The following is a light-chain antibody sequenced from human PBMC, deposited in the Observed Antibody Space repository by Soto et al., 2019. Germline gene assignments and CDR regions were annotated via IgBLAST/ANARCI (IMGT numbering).Light chain of an antibody. J-gene: IGLJ2*01. Sequence: QSVLTQPPSVSAAPGQKVTISCSGSSSNIRNNYVSWYQQLPGTAPELLIYENDKRPSGIPDRFSGSKSGTSATLGITGLQTGDEADYYCGTWDSSLSAGVFGGGTQLTVL. CDR2: END. V-gene: IGLV1-51*02. CDR1: SSNIRNNY. CDR3: GTWDSSLSAGV.